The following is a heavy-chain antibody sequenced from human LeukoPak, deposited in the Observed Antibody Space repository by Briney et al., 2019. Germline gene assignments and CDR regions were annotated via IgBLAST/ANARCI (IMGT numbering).Heavy chain of an antibody. CDR2: IWYDGSNK. V-gene: IGHV3-33*06. CDR1: GFTFSSYG. Sequence: RGSLRFSCAASGFTFSSYGMHWVRQAPGKGLEWVAVIWYDGSNKYYADSVKGRFTISRDNSKNTLYLQMNSLRAEDTAVYYCAKDGEGLDYWGQGTLVTVSS. D-gene: IGHD7-27*01. CDR3: AKDGEGLDY. J-gene: IGHJ4*02.